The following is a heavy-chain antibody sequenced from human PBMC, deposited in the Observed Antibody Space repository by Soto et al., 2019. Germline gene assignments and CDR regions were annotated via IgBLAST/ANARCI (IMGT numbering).Heavy chain of an antibody. J-gene: IGHJ4*02. V-gene: IGHV3-7*05. D-gene: IGHD3-3*01. CDR3: ARARRDSWSGYYFDY. Sequence: GGSLRLSCAASGFTFSAYWISWVCQAPGKGLEWVANIKQDGSEKYYVDSMKGRFTVSRDNAKNSLYLHMNSLGADDTAVYYCARARRDSWSGYYFDYWGQGTLVTVSS. CDR1: GFTFSAYW. CDR2: IKQDGSEK.